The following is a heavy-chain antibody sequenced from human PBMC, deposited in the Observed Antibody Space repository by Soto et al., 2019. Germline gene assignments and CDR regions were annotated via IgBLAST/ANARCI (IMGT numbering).Heavy chain of an antibody. V-gene: IGHV1-69*01. Sequence: QVQLVQSGAEVKKPGSSVKVSCKASGGTFSSYAITWVRQAPGQGLEWMGGIIPIFGTAYYAQKFRGRVTITADESTSTAYMELSSLRSEDTAVYYCARPIIAAAGTYGMDVWGQGTTVTVSS. CDR3: ARPIIAAAGTYGMDV. D-gene: IGHD6-13*01. CDR2: IIPIFGTA. J-gene: IGHJ6*02. CDR1: GGTFSSYA.